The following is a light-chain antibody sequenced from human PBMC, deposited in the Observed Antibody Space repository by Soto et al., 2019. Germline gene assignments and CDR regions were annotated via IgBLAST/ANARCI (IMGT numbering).Light chain of an antibody. CDR3: QQYNNWWT. J-gene: IGKJ1*01. Sequence: EVVMTQSPATLPLSPGERATLSCRASQSVSSSLAWYQQKPGQAPRLLIYGASPRAAGIPDRFSGSGSETEFTLTISSLQADDFAIYYCQQYNNWWTFGQGTKVEIK. CDR1: QSVSSS. CDR2: GAS. V-gene: IGKV3-15*01.